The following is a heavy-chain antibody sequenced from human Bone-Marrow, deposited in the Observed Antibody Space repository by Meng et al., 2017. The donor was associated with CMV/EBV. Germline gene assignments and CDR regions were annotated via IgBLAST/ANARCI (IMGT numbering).Heavy chain of an antibody. J-gene: IGHJ4*02. CDR3: TTGLGGPQIDY. D-gene: IGHD6-19*01. V-gene: IGHV3-15*01. Sequence: GESLKISCAASGFTFSNAWMSWVRQAPGKGLEWVGRIKSKTDGGTTDYAAPVKGRFTISRDDSKNTLYLQMNSLKTEDTDVYYCTTGLGGPQIDYWGQGTLVTVSS. CDR1: GFTFSNAW. CDR2: IKSKTDGGTT.